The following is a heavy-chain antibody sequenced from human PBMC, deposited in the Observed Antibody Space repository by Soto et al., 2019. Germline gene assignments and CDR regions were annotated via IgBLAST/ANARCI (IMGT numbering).Heavy chain of an antibody. D-gene: IGHD6-19*01. V-gene: IGHV4-31*03. CDR1: DASISTATFY. J-gene: IGHJ4*02. CDR2: IYYSGSA. CDR3: ARGEAGVAGRLDY. Sequence: QVQLQQSGPGLVKPSQTLSLTCTVSDASISTATFYWIRQLPGEALEWIGYIYYSGSAYYNSSLRSRATLSLDTSNSEFSLTLTSLTAADTAVYYCARGEAGVAGRLDYWGQGTLVTVSS.